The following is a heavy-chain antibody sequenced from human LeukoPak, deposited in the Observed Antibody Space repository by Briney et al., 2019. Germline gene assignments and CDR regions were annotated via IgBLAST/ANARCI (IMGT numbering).Heavy chain of an antibody. J-gene: IGHJ4*02. CDR3: AKAGGNFVFDY. D-gene: IGHD1-7*01. CDR2: ISGSGGST. V-gene: IGHV3-23*01. CDR1: GFAFSSYA. Sequence: QPGGSLRLSCAASGFAFSSYAMSWVRQAPGKGLEWVSAISGSGGSTYYADSVKGRFTISRDNSKSALYLQIDSLRAEDTAIYYCAKAGGNFVFDYWGQGTLVTVSS.